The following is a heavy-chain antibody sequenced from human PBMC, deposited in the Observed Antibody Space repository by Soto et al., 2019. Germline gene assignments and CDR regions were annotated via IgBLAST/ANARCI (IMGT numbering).Heavy chain of an antibody. J-gene: IGHJ4*02. D-gene: IGHD3-9*01. CDR1: GGSVNSGTDY. Sequence: QVHLQESGPGLVKPSETLSLTCTVSGGSVNSGTDYWTWIRQPPGKGLEWIGYTSNSGSAKYNTSLKSRVTITSDTSTNRFSLRQTSVTAADTAVYYCARVRLLSEYDLLTGYYVFDQWGRGTLVTVSS. CDR2: TSNSGSA. CDR3: ARVRLLSEYDLLTGYYVFDQ. V-gene: IGHV4-61*03.